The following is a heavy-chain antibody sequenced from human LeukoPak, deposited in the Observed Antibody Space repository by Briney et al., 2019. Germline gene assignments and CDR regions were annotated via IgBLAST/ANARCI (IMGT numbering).Heavy chain of an antibody. CDR2: IFYSGST. CDR3: VRQDSGNYSGLVY. V-gene: IGHV4-39*01. CDR1: GGSISSSTYY. D-gene: IGHD1-26*01. J-gene: IGHJ4*02. Sequence: PSETLSLTCTVSGGSISSSTYYWGWIRQPPGKGLEWIGNIFYSGSTYNHPSLKSRVTISVDTSKNQFSLKLSSVTAADTAVYYCVRQDSGNYSGLVYWGQGALVTVSS.